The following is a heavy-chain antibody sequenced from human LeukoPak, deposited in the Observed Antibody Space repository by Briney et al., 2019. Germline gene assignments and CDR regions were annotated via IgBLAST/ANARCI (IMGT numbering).Heavy chain of an antibody. Sequence: GESLKISCKGSGYSFISNWIGWVRQMPGKGLEWMGIIYPGDSDTRYSPSFQGQVTISADKSIRNAYLQWSSLKASDTAMYYCARGSSGYTYCFDYWGQGTLVTVSS. J-gene: IGHJ4*02. D-gene: IGHD5-18*01. V-gene: IGHV5-51*01. CDR3: ARGSSGYTYCFDY. CDR1: GYSFISNW. CDR2: IYPGDSDT.